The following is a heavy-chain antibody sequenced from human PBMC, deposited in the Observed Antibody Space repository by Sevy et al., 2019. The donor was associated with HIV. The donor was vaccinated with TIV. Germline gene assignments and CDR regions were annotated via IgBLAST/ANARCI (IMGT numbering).Heavy chain of an antibody. J-gene: IGHJ5*02. CDR2: ISGSGGST. CDR3: AKDRVAATSVNWFDP. D-gene: IGHD2-15*01. Sequence: GGCLRLSCAASGFTFSSYAMSWVRQAPGKGLEWVSAISGSGGSTYYADSVKGRFTISRDNSKNTLYLQMNSLRAEDTAVYYCAKDRVAATSVNWFDPWGQGTLVTVSS. CDR1: GFTFSSYA. V-gene: IGHV3-23*01.